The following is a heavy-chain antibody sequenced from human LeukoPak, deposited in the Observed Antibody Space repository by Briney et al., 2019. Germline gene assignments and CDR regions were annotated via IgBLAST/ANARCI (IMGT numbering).Heavy chain of an antibody. Sequence: GASVKVSCKASGYSFTSHDINWVRQATGQGLEWMGWMNPNSGNTGYAQKFQDRVTMARNTSISTAYMEPSSLRSEDTAVYYCARALSGSYYYYYGMDVWGQGTTVTVSS. CDR3: ARALSGSYYYYYGMDV. CDR2: MNPNSGNT. V-gene: IGHV1-8*01. J-gene: IGHJ6*02. CDR1: GYSFTSHD. D-gene: IGHD1-26*01.